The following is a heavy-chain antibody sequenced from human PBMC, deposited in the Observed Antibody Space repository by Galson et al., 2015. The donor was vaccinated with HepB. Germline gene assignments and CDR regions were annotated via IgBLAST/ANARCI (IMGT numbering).Heavy chain of an antibody. CDR2: NSVSTSGT. V-gene: IGHV3-23*01. CDR1: GFTFSSYA. CDR3: AKDILSQSLGPTTPRYYYGLDV. J-gene: IGHJ6*02. D-gene: IGHD2-15*01. Sequence: SLRLSCAASGFTFSSYAMTWVRQAPGKGLEWVSTNSVSTSGTYYADSVKGRFTISRDNSKNTLYLQMNSLRAEDTAVYSCAKDILSQSLGPTTPRYYYGLDVWGQGTTVTVSS.